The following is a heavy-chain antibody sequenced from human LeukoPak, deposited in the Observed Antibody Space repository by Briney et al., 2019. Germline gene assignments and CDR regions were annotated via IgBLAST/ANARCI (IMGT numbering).Heavy chain of an antibody. V-gene: IGHV1-18*01. Sequence: ASVKVSCKASGYTFTSYGISWVRQAPGQGLEWMGWISAYNGNTNYAQKLQGRVTMTTDTSTSTAYMELRSLRSDDTAVYYCASDRGITGTTRVDYWGQGTLVTVSS. J-gene: IGHJ4*02. CDR3: ASDRGITGTTRVDY. CDR1: GYTFTSYG. CDR2: ISAYNGNT. D-gene: IGHD1-7*01.